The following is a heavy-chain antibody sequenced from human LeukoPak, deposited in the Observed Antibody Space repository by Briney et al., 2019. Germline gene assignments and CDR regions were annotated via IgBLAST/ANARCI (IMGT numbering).Heavy chain of an antibody. CDR3: WGPS. D-gene: IGHD3-16*01. Sequence: GGSLRLSCVASGFTFTNYWMNWVRQAPGKGLEWVANIKQDGSEKYYGDSVKGRFTISRDNAKNSLYLQMNSLRAEDTAVYYCWGPSWGQGTLVTVSS. CDR2: IKQDGSEK. CDR1: GFTFTNYW. J-gene: IGHJ5*02. V-gene: IGHV3-7*05.